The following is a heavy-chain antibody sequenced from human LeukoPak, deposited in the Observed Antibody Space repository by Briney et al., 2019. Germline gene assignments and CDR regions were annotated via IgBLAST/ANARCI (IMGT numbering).Heavy chain of an antibody. J-gene: IGHJ5*02. D-gene: IGHD3-9*01. CDR2: ISNDGNTK. CDR1: GFTFSNYG. CDR3: AKDRYYEIRGWFDP. V-gene: IGHV3-30*18. Sequence: GGSLRLSCAASGFTFSNYGFHWVRQAPGKGLEWVALISNDGNTKYYADSLKGRFTISRDNSKNSLYLQMNSLRVEDTAVFYCAKDRYYEIRGWFDPWGQGTLVTVSS.